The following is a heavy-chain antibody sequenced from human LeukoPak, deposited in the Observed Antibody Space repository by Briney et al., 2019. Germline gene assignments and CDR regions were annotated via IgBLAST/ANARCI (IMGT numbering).Heavy chain of an antibody. D-gene: IGHD1-26*01. CDR1: GGSISSSSYY. CDR3: ARHEVVGAKGDY. J-gene: IGHJ4*02. V-gene: IGHV4-39*01. CDR2: IYYSGST. Sequence: SETLFLTCTVSGGSISSSSYYWGWIRQPPGKGLEWIGSIYYSGSTYYNPSLKSRVTISVDTSKNQFSLKLSSVTAADTAVYYCARHEVVGAKGDYWGQGTLVTVSS.